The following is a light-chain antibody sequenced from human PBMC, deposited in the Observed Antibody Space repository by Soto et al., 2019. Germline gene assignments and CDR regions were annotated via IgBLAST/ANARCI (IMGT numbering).Light chain of an antibody. CDR3: QQYSNWPT. CDR1: QSVSRN. J-gene: IGKJ5*01. CDR2: GAS. V-gene: IGKV3-15*01. Sequence: DIMMNQSPSTLSVSPGERATLYCRASQSVSRNLAWYQQRPGQAPRLLISGASIRATGIAARFSGSGSGREFTLTISSLQSEDSALYYCQQYSNWPTFGQGTRLEIK.